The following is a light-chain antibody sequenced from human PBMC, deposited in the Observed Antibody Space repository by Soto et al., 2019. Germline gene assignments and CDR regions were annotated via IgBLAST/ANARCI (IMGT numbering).Light chain of an antibody. V-gene: IGKV1-5*03. Sequence: DILMTQSPSTLSASVGDRVMITCRASQTINNRLAWYQQRPGKSPKLLVYWASTLESGVPSRFSGSGSGTEFTLSISGLQPDDFATYYCQHFYTYSPWTFGQGTKVEV. CDR3: QHFYTYSPWT. CDR1: QTINNR. CDR2: WAS. J-gene: IGKJ1*01.